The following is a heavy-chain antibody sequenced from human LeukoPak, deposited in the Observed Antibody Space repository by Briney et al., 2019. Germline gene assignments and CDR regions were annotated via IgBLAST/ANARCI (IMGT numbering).Heavy chain of an antibody. D-gene: IGHD1-7*01. V-gene: IGHV1-69*05. CDR2: IIPIFGTA. J-gene: IGHJ3*02. CDR1: GGTFSSYA. Sequence: GSSVKVSCKASGGTFSSYAISWVRQAPGQGLEWMGGIIPIFGTANYAQKFQGRVTITTDESTSTAYMELSSLRSEDTAVYYCARWITGTIPAFDIWGQGTMVTVSS. CDR3: ARWITGTIPAFDI.